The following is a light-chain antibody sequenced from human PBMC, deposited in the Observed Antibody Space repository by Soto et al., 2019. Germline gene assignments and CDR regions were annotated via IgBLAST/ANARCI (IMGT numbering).Light chain of an antibody. CDR1: QSISSS. J-gene: IGKJ1*01. Sequence: EIVLTQSPDTLSLSPGERATLSCRASQSISSSLAWYQQKPGQAPRLLIYDASTRATGFPARFSGSGSGTDFTLTIGSLEPEDFAVYYCQQRSEWPRTFGQGTKVEIK. V-gene: IGKV3-11*01. CDR2: DAS. CDR3: QQRSEWPRT.